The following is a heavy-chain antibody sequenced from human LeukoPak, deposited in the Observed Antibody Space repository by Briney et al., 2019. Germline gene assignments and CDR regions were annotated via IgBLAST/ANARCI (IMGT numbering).Heavy chain of an antibody. D-gene: IGHD6-19*01. J-gene: IGHJ5*01. CDR1: GFPLSTYW. CDR3: ARDGRGWLNWLDS. Sequence: PGRSLRLSCAASGFPLSTYWMHWVRQAPGKGLLWVSRINGNGSSTTYANSVKGRFTISRDNAKNTLYLQMNSLRAEDTAVYYCARDGRGWLNWLDSWGQGTLVTVSS. V-gene: IGHV3-74*01. CDR2: INGNGSST.